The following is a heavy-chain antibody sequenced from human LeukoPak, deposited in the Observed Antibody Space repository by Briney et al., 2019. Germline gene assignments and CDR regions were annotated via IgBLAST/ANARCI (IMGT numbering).Heavy chain of an antibody. CDR3: ARDFCSSTSCLDYYGMDV. CDR2: IYYSGST. D-gene: IGHD2-2*01. CDR1: GGSISSGGYY. V-gene: IGHV4-61*08. J-gene: IGHJ6*02. Sequence: SETLSLTCTVSGGSISSGGYYWSWIRQHPGKGLEWIGYIYYSGSTNYNPSLKSRVTISVDTSKNQFSLKLSSVTAADTAVYYCARDFCSSTSCLDYYGMDVWGQGTTVTVSS.